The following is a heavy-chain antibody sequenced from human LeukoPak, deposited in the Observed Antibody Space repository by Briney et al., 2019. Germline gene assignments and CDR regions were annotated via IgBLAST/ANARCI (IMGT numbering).Heavy chain of an antibody. D-gene: IGHD2-15*01. CDR1: GFTFSSYA. J-gene: IGHJ4*02. CDR2: ISYDGSNK. Sequence: GRYLRLSCAASGFTFSSYAMHWVRQAPGKGLEGVAVISYDGSNKYYAGSVKCRFTISRDNSKNTLYLQMNSLRAEDTAVYYCASWKGDCSGGSCLPIDYWGQGTLVTVSS. CDR3: ASWKGDCSGGSCLPIDY. V-gene: IGHV3-30*04.